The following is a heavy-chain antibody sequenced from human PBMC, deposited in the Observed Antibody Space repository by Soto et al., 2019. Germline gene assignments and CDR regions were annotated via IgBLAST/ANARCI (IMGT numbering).Heavy chain of an antibody. J-gene: IGHJ4*02. CDR1: GGTFSSYA. CDR3: ARGDGYNYYTIGGVFGY. D-gene: IGHD5-12*01. CDR2: IIPIFGTA. Sequence: GASVKVSCKASGGTFSSYAISWVRQAPGRGLEWMGGIIPIFGTANYAQKFQGRVTITADKSTSTAYMELSSLRSEDTAVYYCARGDGYNYYTIGGVFGYWGQGTLVTVSS. V-gene: IGHV1-69*06.